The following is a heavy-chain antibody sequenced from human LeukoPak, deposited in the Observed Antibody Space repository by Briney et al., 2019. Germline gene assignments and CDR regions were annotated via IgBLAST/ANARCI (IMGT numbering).Heavy chain of an antibody. Sequence: GGSLRLSCAASGFTVSSCAMVWVRQAPGKGRDGVSSVMGGGITTYYADSMKGRFTISRDNSKDTLFLQINRLRAEDTATYYWAKASTRDSGYYFDSWGQGTLVTVSS. V-gene: IGHV3-23*01. D-gene: IGHD3-22*01. CDR2: VMGGGITT. J-gene: IGHJ4*02. CDR3: AKASTRDSGYYFDS. CDR1: GFTVSSCA.